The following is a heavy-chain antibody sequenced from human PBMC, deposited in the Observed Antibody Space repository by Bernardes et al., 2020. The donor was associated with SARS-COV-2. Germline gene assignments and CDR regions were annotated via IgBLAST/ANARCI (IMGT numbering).Heavy chain of an antibody. J-gene: IGHJ6*02. CDR2: TYYRSKWYN. CDR1: GDSVSSNSAA. Sequence: SQTLSLTCAISGDSVSSNSAAWNWIRQSPSRGLEWLGRTYYRSKWYNDYAVSVKSRITINPDTSKNQFSLQLNSVTPEDTAVYYCARGRFLEWSSYYYGMDVWGQGTTVTVSS. CDR3: ARGRFLEWSSYYYGMDV. D-gene: IGHD3-3*01. V-gene: IGHV6-1*01.